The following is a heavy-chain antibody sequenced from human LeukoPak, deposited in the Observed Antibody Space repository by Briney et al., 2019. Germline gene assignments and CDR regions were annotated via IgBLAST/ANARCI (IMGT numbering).Heavy chain of an antibody. D-gene: IGHD3-10*02. CDR1: GFMFRSSS. Sequence: TGGSLRLSCVASGFMFRSSSMIWVRQAPGKGLEWVSTISASAGNIYYADSVKGRFTISRDNSKNTLFLQMNSLRAEDTAIYYCAKRPGAVGGVIDYVDYWGQGTLVTVSS. V-gene: IGHV3-23*01. CDR2: ISASAGNI. CDR3: AKRPGAVGGVIDYVDY. J-gene: IGHJ4*02.